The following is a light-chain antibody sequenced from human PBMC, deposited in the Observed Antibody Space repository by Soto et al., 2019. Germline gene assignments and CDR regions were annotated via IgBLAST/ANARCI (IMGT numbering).Light chain of an antibody. Sequence: QSALPQPASVSGSPGQAITISCTGTSNDVGVYNYVSWYQQHPGKAPKIMIYDVTERPSGVSNRFSGSKSGHTASLTISGLQAEDEGDYYCGLYTISTTYVFRTGTKVTVL. CDR3: GLYTISTTYV. CDR2: DVT. CDR1: SNDVGVYNY. J-gene: IGLJ1*01. V-gene: IGLV2-14*03.